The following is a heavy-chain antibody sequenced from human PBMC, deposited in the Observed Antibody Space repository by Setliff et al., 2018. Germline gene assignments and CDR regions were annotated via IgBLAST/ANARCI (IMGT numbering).Heavy chain of an antibody. V-gene: IGHV3-15*07. CDR2: IKGRSDGATI. CDR3: ARVFCRRSCLVESYMDV. Sequence: PGGSLRLSCTASGFSFSDAWMNWVRLVPGKGLEWVGRIKGRSDGATIDYAAPMKGRFTISREASEDTLYLQMNSLKTEDTAVYFCARVFCRRSCLVESYMDVWGTGTTVTVSS. D-gene: IGHD3-16*01. CDR1: GFSFSDAW. J-gene: IGHJ6*03.